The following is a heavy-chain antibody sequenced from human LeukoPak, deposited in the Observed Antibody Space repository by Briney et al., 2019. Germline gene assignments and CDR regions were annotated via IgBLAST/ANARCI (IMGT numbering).Heavy chain of an antibody. CDR2: ISGSGGST. J-gene: IGHJ4*02. CDR1: GFTFSSYG. V-gene: IGHV3-23*01. D-gene: IGHD3-16*01. Sequence: PGGSLRLSCAASGFTFSSYGMSWVRQAPGKGLEWVSAISGSGGSTYYADSVKGRFTISRDNSKNTLYLQMNSLRAEDTAVYYCTTDFLNLIALGGVRTFDHWGQGSLVTVSS. CDR3: TTDFLNLIALGGVRTFDH.